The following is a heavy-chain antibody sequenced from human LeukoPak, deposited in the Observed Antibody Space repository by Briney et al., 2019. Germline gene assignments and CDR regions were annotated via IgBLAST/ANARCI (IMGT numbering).Heavy chain of an antibody. D-gene: IGHD5-18*01. CDR3: ARATRGYSYGPFDY. J-gene: IGHJ4*02. Sequence: GGSLRLSCAASGFTFSSYEMNWVRQAPGKGLEWVSYISSSGSTIYYADSVKGRFTISGDNAKNSLYLQMNSLRAEDTAVYYCARATRGYSYGPFDYWGQGTLVTVSS. CDR2: ISSSGSTI. CDR1: GFTFSSYE. V-gene: IGHV3-48*03.